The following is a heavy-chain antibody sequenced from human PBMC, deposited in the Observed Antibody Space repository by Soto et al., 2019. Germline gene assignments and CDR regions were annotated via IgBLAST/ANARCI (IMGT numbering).Heavy chain of an antibody. D-gene: IGHD3-22*01. CDR2: IWYDGSNK. CDR1: GFTFSSYG. J-gene: IGHJ4*02. CDR3: ARDDGCYYYDSSGFLDY. V-gene: IGHV3-33*01. Sequence: QVQLVESGGGVVQPGRSLRLSCAASGFTFSSYGMHWVRQAPGKGLEWVAVIWYDGSNKYYADSVKGRFTISRDNSKNTLYLQMNSLRAEDTAVYYCARDDGCYYYDSSGFLDYWGQGTLVTVSS.